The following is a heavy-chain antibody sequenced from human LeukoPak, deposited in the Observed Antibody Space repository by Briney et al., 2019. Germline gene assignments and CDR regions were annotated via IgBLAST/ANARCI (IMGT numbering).Heavy chain of an antibody. CDR3: ARPRDRSITIFGVDRDAFDI. D-gene: IGHD3-3*01. CDR2: ISSSSSYI. J-gene: IGHJ3*02. V-gene: IGHV3-21*01. Sequence: GGSLRLSXAASGFTFSSYSMNWVRQAPGKGLEWVSSISSSSSYIYYADSVKGRFTISRDNAKNSLYLQMNSLRAEDTAVYYCARPRDRSITIFGVDRDAFDIWGQGTMVTVSS. CDR1: GFTFSSYS.